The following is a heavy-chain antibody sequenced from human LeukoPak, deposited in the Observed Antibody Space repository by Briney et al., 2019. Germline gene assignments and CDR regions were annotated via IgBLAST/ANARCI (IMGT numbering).Heavy chain of an antibody. D-gene: IGHD3-3*01. CDR3: ASGLSTGGGWIGRTKIEPNYYYYYGMDV. Sequence: GGSLRLSCAASRFTFSSYSMNWVRQAPGKGLEWVSYISSSSSTIYYADSVQGRFTISRDNARNSLYLQMNSLRDEDTAVYYCASGLSTGGGWIGRTKIEPNYYYYYGMDVWGQGTTVTVSS. CDR2: ISSSSSTI. J-gene: IGHJ6*02. CDR1: RFTFSSYS. V-gene: IGHV3-48*02.